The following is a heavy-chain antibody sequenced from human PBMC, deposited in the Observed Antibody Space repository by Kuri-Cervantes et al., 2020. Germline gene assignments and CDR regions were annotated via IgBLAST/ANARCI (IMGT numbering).Heavy chain of an antibody. Sequence: GGSLRLSCAASGFTFSSYAMHWVRQAPGKGLEWVAVISYDGSNKYYADSVKGRFTISRDNSKNTLYLQMNSLRAEDTAVYYCARDPGSKRDYYMDVWGKGTTVTVSS. CDR1: GFTFSSYA. CDR2: ISYDGSNK. V-gene: IGHV3-30-3*01. J-gene: IGHJ6*03. CDR3: ARDPGSKRDYYMDV.